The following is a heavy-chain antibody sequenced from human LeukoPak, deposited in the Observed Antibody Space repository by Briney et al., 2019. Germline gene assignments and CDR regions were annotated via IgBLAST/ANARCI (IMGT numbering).Heavy chain of an antibody. CDR2: IIPIFGTA. CDR3: ARDLSTVTTLGLVRELVQNYYYYGMDV. Sequence: ASVKVSCKASGGTFSSYAISWVRQAPGQGLEWMGGIIPIFGTANYAQKFQGRVTITADESTSTAYMELSSLRSEDTAAYYCARDLSTVTTLGLVRELVQNYYYYGMDVWGQGTTVTVSS. CDR1: GGTFSSYA. V-gene: IGHV1-69*13. D-gene: IGHD4-11*01. J-gene: IGHJ6*02.